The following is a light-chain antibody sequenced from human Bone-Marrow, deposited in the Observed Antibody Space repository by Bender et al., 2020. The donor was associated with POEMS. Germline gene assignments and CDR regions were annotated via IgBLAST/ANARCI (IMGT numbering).Light chain of an antibody. CDR3: TSYTSTSTVL. V-gene: IGLV2-14*03. CDR2: DVT. CDR1: SSDVGHYNY. J-gene: IGLJ2*01. Sequence: ALTQAASVSGSPGQSITISCTGTSSDVGHYNYVSWYQHHPGKAPKLIIYDVTNRPSGVSARFSGSKSGNTASLTISGLQAEDEADYFCTSYTSTSTVLFGGGTKLTVL.